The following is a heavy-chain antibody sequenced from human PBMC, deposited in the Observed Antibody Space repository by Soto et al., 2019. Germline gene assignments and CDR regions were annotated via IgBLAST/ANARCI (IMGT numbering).Heavy chain of an antibody. Sequence: PGVSLILSCSASGFTFSSYPMHWVRQAPDKGLEWVAARSYDGSNNYSAASVKAPFSISGDNSMITLYLQMNRLRAEDLAVYYCARTNYYDSSGYHYWGQGTLVTVSS. CDR3: ARTNYYDSSGYHY. D-gene: IGHD3-22*01. V-gene: IGHV3-30-3*01. J-gene: IGHJ4*02. CDR2: RSYDGSNN. CDR1: GFTFSSYP.